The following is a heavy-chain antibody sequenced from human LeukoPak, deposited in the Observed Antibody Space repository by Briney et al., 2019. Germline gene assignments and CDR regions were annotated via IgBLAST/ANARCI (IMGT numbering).Heavy chain of an antibody. Sequence: GSLRLSCAASGFTFSSYSMNWIRQPPGKGLEWIGYIYYSGSTNYNPSLKSRVTISVDTSKNQFSLKLSSVTAADTAVYYCASSTYYYYGMDVWGQGTTVTVSS. CDR3: ASSTYYYYGMDV. CDR2: IYYSGST. J-gene: IGHJ6*02. CDR1: GFTFSSYS. V-gene: IGHV4-59*01.